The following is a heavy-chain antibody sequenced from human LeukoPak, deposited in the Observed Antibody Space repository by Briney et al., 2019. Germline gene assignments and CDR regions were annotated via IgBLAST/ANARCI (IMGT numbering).Heavy chain of an antibody. Sequence: GGSLRLSCAASGFTFSSYWMSWVRQAPGKGLEWVSAISGSGGSTYYADSVKGRFTISRDNSKNTLYLQMNSLRAEDTAVYYCAKTYYYDSSGYSGNFDYWGQGTLVTVSS. CDR3: AKTYYYDSSGYSGNFDY. D-gene: IGHD3-22*01. CDR2: ISGSGGST. CDR1: GFTFSSYW. V-gene: IGHV3-23*01. J-gene: IGHJ4*02.